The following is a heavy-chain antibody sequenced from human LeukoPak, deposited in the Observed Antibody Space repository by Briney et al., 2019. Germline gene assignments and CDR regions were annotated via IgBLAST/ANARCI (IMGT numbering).Heavy chain of an antibody. CDR3: ARDGVVGATLDY. V-gene: IGHV3-33*01. CDR2: IWYDGSNK. J-gene: IGHJ4*02. Sequence: GRSLRLSCAASGFTFSSYGMHWVRQAPGKGLEWVAVIWYDGSNKYYADSVKGRFTIPRDNSKNTLYLQMNSLRAEDTAVYYCARDGVVGATLDYWGQGTLVTVSS. D-gene: IGHD1-26*01. CDR1: GFTFSSYG.